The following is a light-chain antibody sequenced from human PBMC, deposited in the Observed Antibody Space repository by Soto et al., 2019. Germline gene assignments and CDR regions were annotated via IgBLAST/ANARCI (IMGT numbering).Light chain of an antibody. CDR3: QHRSNWPA. CDR1: QSVSSNL. J-gene: IGKJ4*01. Sequence: EIVLTQSPGTLSLSPGERATLSCRASQSVSSNLLAWYQQKPGQAPRLLIYGASSRATGIPDRFSGSGSGTDFTLTISSLEPEDFALYYCQHRSNWPAFGGGTKVDIK. V-gene: IGKV3D-20*02. CDR2: GAS.